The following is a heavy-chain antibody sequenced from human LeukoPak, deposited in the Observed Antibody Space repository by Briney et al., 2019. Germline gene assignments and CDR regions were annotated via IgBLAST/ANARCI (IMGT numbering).Heavy chain of an antibody. CDR1: GFSFSSYR. CDR3: ARSDSGSGSYFDY. CDR2: ISSISSYT. J-gene: IGHJ4*02. V-gene: IGHV3-21*01. Sequence: GGSLRLSCAASGFSFSSYRMNWVRQAPGKGLEWVSSISSISSYTYYADSVKGRFTISRDNAYNSLYLQMDSLRADDTAVYYCARSDSGSGSYFDYWGQGTLVTVSS. D-gene: IGHD3-10*01.